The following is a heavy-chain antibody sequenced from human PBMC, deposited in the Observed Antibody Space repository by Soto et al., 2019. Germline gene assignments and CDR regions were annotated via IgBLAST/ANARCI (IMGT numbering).Heavy chain of an antibody. V-gene: IGHV4-34*01. CDR1: GGSFSGYY. J-gene: IGHJ5*02. CDR2: INHSGST. CDR3: ARKSITILNWFDP. D-gene: IGHD3-3*01. Sequence: PSETLSLTCTVYGGSFSGYYWSWIRQPPGKGLEWIGEINHSGSTNYNPSLKSRVTISVDTSKNQFSLKLSSVTAADTAVYYCARKSITILNWFDPWGQGTLVTVSS.